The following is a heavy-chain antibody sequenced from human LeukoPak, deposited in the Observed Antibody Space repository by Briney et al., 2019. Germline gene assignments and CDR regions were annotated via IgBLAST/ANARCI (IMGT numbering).Heavy chain of an antibody. D-gene: IGHD3-3*01. J-gene: IGHJ4*02. Sequence: ASVKVSCKASGYTFTSYGISWVRQAPGQGLEWMGWISAYNGNTNYAQKLQGRVTMTTDTSTSTAYMELRSLRSDDTAVYYCARDLGNDFWSGYYKGYFDYWGQGTLVTVSP. CDR1: GYTFTSYG. V-gene: IGHV1-18*01. CDR3: ARDLGNDFWSGYYKGYFDY. CDR2: ISAYNGNT.